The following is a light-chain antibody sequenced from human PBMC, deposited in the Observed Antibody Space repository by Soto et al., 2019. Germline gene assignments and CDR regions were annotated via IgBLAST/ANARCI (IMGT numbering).Light chain of an antibody. V-gene: IGKV1-5*03. Sequence: DVQMTQSPSTLSASVGDSVTITRRASQSISMWLAWYQQKAGKAPNLLIYKASSLEGGVPSRFSGSGSGTEFTLTISSLQSVDFATYYCQQYNHYQWTFGQGTKVEV. CDR3: QQYNHYQWT. J-gene: IGKJ1*01. CDR2: KAS. CDR1: QSISMW.